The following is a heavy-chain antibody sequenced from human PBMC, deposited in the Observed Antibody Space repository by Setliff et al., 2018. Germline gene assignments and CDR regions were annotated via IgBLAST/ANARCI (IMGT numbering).Heavy chain of an antibody. CDR3: TRARDIAPTYYYMDV. J-gene: IGHJ6*03. CDR2: ISSTSTYI. D-gene: IGHD5-12*01. V-gene: IGHV3-21*01. Sequence: GGSLRLSCAASGFTFCTYSFNWVRQAPGKGLEWVSAISSTSTYIYYADSAKGRFTISRDNSKNSLYLHMNSLRAEDTAVYYCTRARDIAPTYYYMDVWGKGTTVTVSS. CDR1: GFTFCTYS.